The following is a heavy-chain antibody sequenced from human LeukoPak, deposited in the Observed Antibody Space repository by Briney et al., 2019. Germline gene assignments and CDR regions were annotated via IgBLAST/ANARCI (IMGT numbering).Heavy chain of an antibody. D-gene: IGHD3-10*01. CDR3: ARIRPNYYGSGSYFPGEFDY. CDR2: IYSGGST. V-gene: IGHV3-53*01. CDR1: GFTVSSNY. J-gene: IGHJ4*02. Sequence: PGGSLRLSCAASGFTVSSNYMSWVRQAPGKGLEWVSVIYSGGSTYYADSVKGRFTISRDNSKNTLYLQMNSLRAEDTAVYYCARIRPNYYGSGSYFPGEFDYWGQGTLVTVSS.